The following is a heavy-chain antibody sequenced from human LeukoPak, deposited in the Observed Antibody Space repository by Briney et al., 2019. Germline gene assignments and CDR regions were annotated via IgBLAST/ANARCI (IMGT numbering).Heavy chain of an antibody. CDR1: GYTFTDYY. CDR3: ARRNTVIVAALEEYGDHWFL. J-gene: IGHJ3*01. CDR2: INCNSGGT. D-gene: IGHD3-22*01. V-gene: IGHV1-2*02. Sequence: ASVKVSCKASGYTFTDYYMHWVRQAPGQGLEWMGWINCNSGGTNYAQKFQGRVTMTRDTSLSTVYMELSSLRSDDTAVYYCARRNTVIVAALEEYGDHWFLWGQGTMVTASS.